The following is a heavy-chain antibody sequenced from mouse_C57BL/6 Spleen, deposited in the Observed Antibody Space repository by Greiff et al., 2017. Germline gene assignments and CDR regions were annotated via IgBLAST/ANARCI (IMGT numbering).Heavy chain of an antibody. D-gene: IGHD1-1*01. V-gene: IGHV1-72*01. Sequence: QVQLQQPGAELVKPGASVKLSCKASGYTFTSYWMHWVKQRPGRGLEWIGRIDPNSGGTKYNEKFTSKATLTVDKPSSTAYLPLSSLTSEDTAVYDCARVITTGGGYFDVWGTGTTVTVSS. CDR1: GYTFTSYW. CDR3: ARVITTGGGYFDV. J-gene: IGHJ1*03. CDR2: IDPNSGGT.